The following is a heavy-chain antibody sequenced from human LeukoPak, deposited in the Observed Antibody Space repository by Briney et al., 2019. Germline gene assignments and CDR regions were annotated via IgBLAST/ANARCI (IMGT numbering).Heavy chain of an antibody. Sequence: SETLSLTCTVSGGSISSYYWSWIRQPPGKGLEWIGYIYYSGSTNYNPSLKSRVTISVDTSKNQFSLKLSSVTAADTAVYYCARSSSWYDGFDYWGQGTLVTVSS. D-gene: IGHD6-13*01. CDR3: ARSSSWYDGFDY. CDR2: IYYSGST. J-gene: IGHJ4*02. V-gene: IGHV4-59*01. CDR1: GGSISSYY.